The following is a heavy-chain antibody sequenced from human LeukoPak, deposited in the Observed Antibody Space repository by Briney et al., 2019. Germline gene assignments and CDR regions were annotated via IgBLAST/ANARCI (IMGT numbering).Heavy chain of an antibody. CDR1: GFTVSSDY. V-gene: IGHV3-23*01. CDR2: ICGSDANT. Sequence: GGSLRLSCAASGFTVSSDYINWVRQAPGKGLEWVSSICGSDANTYYADSVKGRFTISRDNSKNTPYLQMNSLRAEDTAVYHCAKGSSASCYGNLGHWGRGTLVTVSS. D-gene: IGHD2-2*01. CDR3: AKGSSASCYGNLGH. J-gene: IGHJ5*02.